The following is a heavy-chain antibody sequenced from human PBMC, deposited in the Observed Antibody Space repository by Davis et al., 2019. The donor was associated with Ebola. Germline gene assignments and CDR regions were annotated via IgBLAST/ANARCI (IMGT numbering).Heavy chain of an antibody. Sequence: GGSLRLSCAASGFTFSSYSMNWVRQAPGKGLEWVSSISSSSSYIYYADSVKGRFTISRDNAKNSLYLQMNSLRAEDTAVYYCASTGTPYYHYGMDVWGQGTTVTVSS. V-gene: IGHV3-21*01. D-gene: IGHD4-17*01. J-gene: IGHJ6*02. CDR2: ISSSSSYI. CDR3: ASTGTPYYHYGMDV. CDR1: GFTFSSYS.